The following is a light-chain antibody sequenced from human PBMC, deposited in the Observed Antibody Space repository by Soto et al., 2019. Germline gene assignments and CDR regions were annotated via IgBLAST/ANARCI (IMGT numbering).Light chain of an antibody. V-gene: IGKV3-20*01. J-gene: IGKJ3*01. CDR1: QSVDSN. CDR2: GAS. CDR3: QQYGSSPFT. Sequence: EIVLTQSPGILSLSPGERATLSCWASQSVDSNLAWYQQKPGQAPSLLIYGASSRATGIPHRFSGSGSGTDFNLTISRLEPGDFAVYYGQQYGSSPFTFGTGTKVEIK.